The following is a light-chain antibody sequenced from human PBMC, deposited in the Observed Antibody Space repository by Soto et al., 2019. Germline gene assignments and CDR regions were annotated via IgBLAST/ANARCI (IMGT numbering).Light chain of an antibody. CDR1: ASNIGRDP. Sequence: QSVLTQPPSASVAPGQRVTISCSGSASNIGRDPVNWYQQVPGTAPKLLIYENNHRPSGVPDRFSGSKSGTSASLVISGLQSEDEAEYFCAGWDGSLKGFVFGTGTKLTVL. J-gene: IGLJ1*01. V-gene: IGLV1-44*01. CDR2: ENN. CDR3: AGWDGSLKGFV.